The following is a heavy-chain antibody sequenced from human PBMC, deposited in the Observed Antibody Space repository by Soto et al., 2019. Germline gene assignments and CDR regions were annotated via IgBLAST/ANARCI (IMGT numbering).Heavy chain of an antibody. CDR1: GGSISSSNW. J-gene: IGHJ4*02. CDR2: IYHSGST. CDR3: ARAAMGGSSWPFDY. V-gene: IGHV4-4*02. D-gene: IGHD6-13*01. Sequence: QVQLQESGPGLVKPSGTLSLTCAVSGGSISSSNWWSWVRQPPGKGLEWIGEIYHSGSTNDNPSPTGRVPIPVDQSQNQFSLKLSAVTAADTAVYYCARAAMGGSSWPFDYWGQGTLVTVSS.